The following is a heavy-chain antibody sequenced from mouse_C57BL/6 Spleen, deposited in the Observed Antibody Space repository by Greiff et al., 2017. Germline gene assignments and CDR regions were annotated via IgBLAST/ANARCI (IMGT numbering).Heavy chain of an antibody. V-gene: IGHV1-64*01. D-gene: IGHD1-1*01. J-gene: IGHJ2*01. CDR1: GYTFTSYW. Sequence: QVQLQQPGAELVKPGASVKLSCKASGYTFTSYWMHWVKQRPGQGLEWIGMIHPNSGSTNYNEKFKSKATLTVDKSSSTAYMQLSSLTSEDSAVYYCARCDYYGSSYAFDYWGKGTTLTVSS. CDR2: IHPNSGST. CDR3: ARCDYYGSSYAFDY.